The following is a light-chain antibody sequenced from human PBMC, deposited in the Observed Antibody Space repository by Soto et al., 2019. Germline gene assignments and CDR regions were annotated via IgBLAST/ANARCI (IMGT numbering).Light chain of an antibody. Sequence: DVQMTQSPSTLSASVGDRVTITCRASQGISNRLAWYQQKPGKAPKLLIYQASSLKSGVPSRFGGSGSGTKFTFHLNSLQADYFATYYCQQYNSHWTFGQGTKV. CDR3: QQYNSHWT. J-gene: IGKJ1*01. CDR2: QAS. CDR1: QGISNR. V-gene: IGKV1-5*03.